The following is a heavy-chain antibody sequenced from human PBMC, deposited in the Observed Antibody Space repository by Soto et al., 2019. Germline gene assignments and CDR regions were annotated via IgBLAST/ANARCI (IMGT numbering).Heavy chain of an antibody. V-gene: IGHV4-31*03. CDR3: ARGSWSFYYFDY. J-gene: IGHJ4*02. CDR1: GGSISSGSYY. CDR2: IYYSGST. D-gene: IGHD3-10*01. Sequence: QVQLQESGPGLVKPSQTLSLTCTVSGGSISSGSYYWSWTRQHPGKGLEWMGYIYYSGSTYYNPSLKSRITISVDTSKNQFSLKLSSVTVADTAVYYCARGSWSFYYFDYWGQGTLVTVSS.